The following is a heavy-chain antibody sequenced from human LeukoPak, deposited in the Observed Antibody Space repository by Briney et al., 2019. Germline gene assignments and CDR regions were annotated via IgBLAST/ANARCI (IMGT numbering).Heavy chain of an antibody. CDR3: ARDNSITIFGVVISSWFDP. V-gene: IGHV1-24*01. D-gene: IGHD3-3*01. CDR1: GYTLTELS. J-gene: IGHJ5*02. Sequence: ASVKVSCKVSGYTLTELSMHWVRQAPGKGLEWMGGFDPEDGETIYAQKFQGRVTITADESTSTAYMELSSLRSEDTAVYYCARDNSITIFGVVISSWFDPWGQGTLVTVSS. CDR2: FDPEDGET.